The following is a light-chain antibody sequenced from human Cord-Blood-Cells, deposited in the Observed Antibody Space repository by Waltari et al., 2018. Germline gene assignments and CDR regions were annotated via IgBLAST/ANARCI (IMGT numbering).Light chain of an antibody. Sequence: QTVVTQEPSLTVSPGGTVTLTCASSTGAVTSGYYPNWFQQKPGQAPRALIYSTSNTPSWTPARFSGSLLGGKAALTLSGVQPEDEAEYYCLLYYGGAYVFGTGTKVTVL. J-gene: IGLJ1*01. CDR1: TGAVTSGYY. V-gene: IGLV7-43*01. CDR3: LLYYGGAYV. CDR2: STS.